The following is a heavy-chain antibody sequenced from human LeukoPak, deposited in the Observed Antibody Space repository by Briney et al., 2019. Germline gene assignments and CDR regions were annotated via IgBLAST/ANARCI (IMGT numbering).Heavy chain of an antibody. J-gene: IGHJ5*02. CDR1: GGTFSNYA. D-gene: IGHD1-7*01. CDR3: ARDNYAGANWFDP. CDR2: IIPIFGTA. Sequence: SVTVSFKASGGTFSNYAISWVRQAPGQGLEWMGGIIPIFGTANYAQKFQGRVTITTDESTSTAYMELSSLRSEDTAVYYCARDNYAGANWFDPWGQGTLVTVSS. V-gene: IGHV1-69*05.